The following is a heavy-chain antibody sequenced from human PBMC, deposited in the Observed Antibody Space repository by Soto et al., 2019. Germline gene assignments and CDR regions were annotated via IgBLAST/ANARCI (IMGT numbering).Heavy chain of an antibody. CDR1: GGTFSSYA. CDR2: IIPIFGTA. D-gene: IGHD5-12*01. CDR3: ASPRYSGYDPYFDY. Sequence: ASVKVSCKASGGTFSSYAISWVRQAPGQGLEWMGGIIPIFGTANYAQKFQGRVTITADESTSTAYMELGSLRSEDTAVYYCASPRYSGYDPYFDYWGQGTLVTVSS. V-gene: IGHV1-69*13. J-gene: IGHJ4*02.